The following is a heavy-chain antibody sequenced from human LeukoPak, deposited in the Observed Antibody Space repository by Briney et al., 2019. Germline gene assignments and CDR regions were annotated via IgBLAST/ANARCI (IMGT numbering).Heavy chain of an antibody. Sequence: PGGSLRLSRAASGFTFSSYSMNWVRQAPGKGLEWVSSISSSSSYIYYADSVKHRFTISRDNAKNTLYLQMNSLRAEDTAVYYCASGITVFGVVINAFDIWGQGTMVT. V-gene: IGHV3-21*01. J-gene: IGHJ3*02. CDR2: ISSSSSYI. CDR3: ASGITVFGVVINAFDI. D-gene: IGHD3-3*01. CDR1: GFTFSSYS.